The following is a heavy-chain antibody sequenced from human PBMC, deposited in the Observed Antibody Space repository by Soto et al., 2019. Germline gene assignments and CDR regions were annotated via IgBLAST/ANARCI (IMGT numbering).Heavy chain of an antibody. CDR2: ISSSGRYI. CDR3: ARERCTNGVCYQADYYYYGMDV. V-gene: IGHV3-21*01. J-gene: IGHJ6*02. Sequence: EVQLVESGGGLVKPGGSLRLSCAASGFTFNSYSMNWVRQAPGKGLEWVSSISSSGRYIYYADSVKGRFTISRDNANNSLYLQMNSLRPEGTAVYYCARERCTNGVCYQADYYYYGMDVWGQGSTVTVSS. CDR1: GFTFNSYS. D-gene: IGHD2-8*01.